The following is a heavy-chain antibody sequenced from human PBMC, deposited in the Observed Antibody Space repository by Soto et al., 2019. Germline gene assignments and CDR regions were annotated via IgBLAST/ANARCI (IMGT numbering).Heavy chain of an antibody. Sequence: SETLSLPCSVSGGSLSSDVYYWGWVVQRQGKGLEWSGYIYCSGSTYYNPSLKSRVIISLDTSTNQFSLGVRSVTAADAATYFCARVAYYHYYMDAWGQGTSVTVSS. CDR3: ARVAYYHYYMDA. CDR2: IYCSGST. CDR1: GGSLSSDVYY. J-gene: IGHJ6*03. V-gene: IGHV4-30-4*01. D-gene: IGHD3-16*01.